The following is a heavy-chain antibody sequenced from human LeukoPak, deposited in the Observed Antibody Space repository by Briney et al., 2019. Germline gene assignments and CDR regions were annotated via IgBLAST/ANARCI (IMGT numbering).Heavy chain of an antibody. CDR2: ISSSGSTI. D-gene: IGHD6-13*01. CDR1: GFTFSDYY. CDR3: ASAGVNPRIAAAGIYYYYMDV. J-gene: IGHJ6*03. Sequence: GGSLRLSCAASGFTFSDYYMSWIRQAPGKGLEWVSYISSSGSTIYYADSVKGRFTISRDNAKNSLYLQMNSLRAEDTAVYYCASAGVNPRIAAAGIYYYYMDVWGKGTTVTVSS. V-gene: IGHV3-11*04.